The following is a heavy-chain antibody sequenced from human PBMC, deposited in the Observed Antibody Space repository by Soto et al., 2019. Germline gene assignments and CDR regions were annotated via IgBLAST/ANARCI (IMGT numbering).Heavy chain of an antibody. V-gene: IGHV3-23*01. CDR3: ATVGPSYYYGKDV. CDR2: IRGSGRTI. D-gene: IGHD1-26*01. CDR1: GLDFSSEV. J-gene: IGHJ6*02. Sequence: GGPLRLSCGASGLDFSSEVMGWVRQAPGKGLEWVSSIRGSGRTIYHADSMRGRFAISRYNANNSLYLQLNNQRVHDTAVYYCATVGPSYYYGKDVWGQGTTVTVS.